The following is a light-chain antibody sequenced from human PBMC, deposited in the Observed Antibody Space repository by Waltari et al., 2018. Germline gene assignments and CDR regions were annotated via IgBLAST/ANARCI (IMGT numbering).Light chain of an antibody. Sequence: QLVLTQSPSASASLGASVKLTCTLSSGHSSNVIAWLQQQPEKGPRYWMKVNSDGSHSKGDEIPVRFAGSSSGAGRYLTISSLQSEDEADYYCQTGGHGTWVFGGGTKLTVL. J-gene: IGLJ3*02. CDR3: QTGGHGTWV. CDR2: VNSDGSH. CDR1: SGHSSNV. V-gene: IGLV4-69*01.